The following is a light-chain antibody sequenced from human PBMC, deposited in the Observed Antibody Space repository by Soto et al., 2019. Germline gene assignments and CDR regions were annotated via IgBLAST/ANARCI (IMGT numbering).Light chain of an antibody. CDR1: QSVSNNY. V-gene: IGKV3D-11*02. Sequence: EIVLTQSPGTLSLSPGERATLSCRASQSVSNNYLAWYQQKPGQVPRLLIYDASNRATGIPASFSGSGPGTDFTLTISSLEPEDFAVYYCQQYNNWPWTFGQGTKVDIK. J-gene: IGKJ1*01. CDR2: DAS. CDR3: QQYNNWPWT.